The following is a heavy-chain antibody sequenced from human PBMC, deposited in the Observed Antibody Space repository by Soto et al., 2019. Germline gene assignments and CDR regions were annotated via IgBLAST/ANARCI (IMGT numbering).Heavy chain of an antibody. CDR2: ISGGGGST. V-gene: IGHV3-23*01. J-gene: IGHJ6*02. CDR3: AKAVEMPTVRGGMDV. Sequence: EVQLLESGGGLAQPGGSLRLSCAASGFTFSSYAMGWVRQAPGKGLEWVSVISGGGGSTFYTDSVKGRFTISRDNSKNTLYLQMNSLRAEDTAVYYCAKAVEMPTVRGGMDVWGQGTTVTVSS. D-gene: IGHD4-17*01. CDR1: GFTFSSYA.